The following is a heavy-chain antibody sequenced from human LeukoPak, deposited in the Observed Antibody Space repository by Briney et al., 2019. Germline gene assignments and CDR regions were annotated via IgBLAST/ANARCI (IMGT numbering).Heavy chain of an antibody. CDR1: GDSVSSNSGA. V-gene: IGHV6-1*01. CDR3: VREQAGLDY. J-gene: IGHJ4*02. CDR2: TYYRSKWYN. D-gene: IGHD6-13*01. Sequence: SQTLSLTCAISGDSVSSNSGAWNWIRQSPSRGLEWLGRTYYRSKWYNDYAESVKSRINIKPDTSRNQFSLQLNSVTPEDRAVYYCVREQAGLDYWGQGTLVTVSP.